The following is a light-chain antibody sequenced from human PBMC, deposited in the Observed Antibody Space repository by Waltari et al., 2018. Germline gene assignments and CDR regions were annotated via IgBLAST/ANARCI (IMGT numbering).Light chain of an antibody. CDR2: AAS. V-gene: IGKV1-39*01. CDR3: QQSFSTPRT. CDR1: QIIRTY. J-gene: IGKJ4*01. Sequence: DILMTQSPPSLSPSVGDRISISCRASQIIRTYVNWYQQKPGKAPKILISAASTLRGEVPSRFSGSGSGTDFTLTISNLQPEDFATYYCQQSFSTPRTFGGGTRVEIK.